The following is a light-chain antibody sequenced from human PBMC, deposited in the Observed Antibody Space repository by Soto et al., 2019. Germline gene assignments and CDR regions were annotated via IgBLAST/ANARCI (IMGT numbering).Light chain of an antibody. CDR1: SSDVGGYIY. J-gene: IGLJ1*01. CDR3: SSYTDISTPYV. V-gene: IGLV2-14*01. CDR2: DVS. Sequence: QSALTQPASVSGSPGQSITISCTGTSSDVGGYIYVSWYQQHPGKAPKLMIYDVSNRPSGVSNRFSGSKSGNTASLTISGLQAEDEADYYCSSYTDISTPYVFGTGTKLTVL.